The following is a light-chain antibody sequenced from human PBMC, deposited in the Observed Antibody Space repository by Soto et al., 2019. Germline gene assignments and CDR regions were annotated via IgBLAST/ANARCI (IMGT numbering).Light chain of an antibody. Sequence: QSALAQPASVSGSPGQSITMSCTGTSSDVGGYDYVSWYQQHPGEVPKLIIYAVTNRASGASNRFSGSKSGNTASLTISGLQAEDEADYYCSSYTTASSYVFGTGTKVTVL. CDR3: SSYTTASSYV. CDR2: AVT. CDR1: SSDVGGYDY. J-gene: IGLJ1*01. V-gene: IGLV2-14*01.